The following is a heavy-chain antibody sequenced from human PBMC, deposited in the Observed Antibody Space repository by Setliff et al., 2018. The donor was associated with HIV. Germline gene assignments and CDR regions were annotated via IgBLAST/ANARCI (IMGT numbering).Heavy chain of an antibody. D-gene: IGHD1-26*01. CDR2: IYHSEYT. CDR3: ATYSVGEGGRGH. J-gene: IGHJ4*02. Sequence: LSLTCAVSGGSISSDNWWTWVRQAPGKGLEWIGGIYHSEYTNYNPSLKSRVSMSVDKSKNQFSVKLTSVTAADTAMYYCATYSVGEGGRGHWGQGVLVTVSS. CDR1: GGSISSDNW. V-gene: IGHV4-4*02.